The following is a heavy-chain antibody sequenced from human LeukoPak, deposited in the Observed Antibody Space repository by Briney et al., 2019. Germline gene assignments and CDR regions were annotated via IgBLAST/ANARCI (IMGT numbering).Heavy chain of an antibody. CDR1: GGSISSYY. D-gene: IGHD5-12*01. J-gene: IGHJ4*02. Sequence: SETLSLTCTVSGGSISSYYWGWIRQPPGKGLEWIGEINHNGSTNYNPSLKSRVTISVDTSKNQFSLKLSSVTAADTAVYYCARSLLGFVDYDYWGQGTLVTVSS. CDR2: INHNGST. V-gene: IGHV4-34*01. CDR3: ARSLLGFVDYDY.